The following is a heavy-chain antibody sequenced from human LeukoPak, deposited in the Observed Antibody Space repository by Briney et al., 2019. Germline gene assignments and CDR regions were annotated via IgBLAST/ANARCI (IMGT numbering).Heavy chain of an antibody. CDR3: ARDFRVQLWSGDFDY. J-gene: IGHJ4*02. D-gene: IGHD5-18*01. V-gene: IGHV3-21*01. Sequence: GGSLRLSCAASGFTFSSYSMNWVRQAPGKGLEWVSSISSSSSYIYYADSVKGRFTISRDNAKNSLYLQMNSLRAEDTAVYYCARDFRVQLWSGDFDYWGQGTLVTVSS. CDR2: ISSSSSYI. CDR1: GFTFSSYS.